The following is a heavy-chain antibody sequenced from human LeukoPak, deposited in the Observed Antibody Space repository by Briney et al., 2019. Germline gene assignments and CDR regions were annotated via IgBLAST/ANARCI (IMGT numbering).Heavy chain of an antibody. V-gene: IGHV1-69*04. J-gene: IGHJ6*03. Sequence: SVKVSCKASRGTFSNYAISWVRQAPGQGLEWLGMITPNIGSTTYAQQFQGRITMTSDKSTSTVYMDLSSLRFEDTAVYFCARTEYHYYYMDVWGKGTTVTVSS. CDR2: ITPNIGST. CDR1: RGTFSNYA. CDR3: ARTEYHYYYMDV.